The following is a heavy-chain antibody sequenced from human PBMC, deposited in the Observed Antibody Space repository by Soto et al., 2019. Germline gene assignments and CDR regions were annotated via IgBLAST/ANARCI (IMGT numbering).Heavy chain of an antibody. CDR2: IIPIFGTA. V-gene: IGHV1-69*13. CDR1: GGTFSSYA. D-gene: IGHD3-10*01. Sequence: SVKVSCKASGGTFSSYAISWVRQAPGQGLEWMGGIIPIFGTANYAHKFQGRVTITADESTSTAYMELSSLRSEDTAVYYCARDRPGSGLSYDYWGQGTLVTVSS. CDR3: ARDRPGSGLSYDY. J-gene: IGHJ4*02.